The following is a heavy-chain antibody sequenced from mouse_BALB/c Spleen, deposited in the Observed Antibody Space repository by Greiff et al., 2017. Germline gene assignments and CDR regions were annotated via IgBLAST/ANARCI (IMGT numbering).Heavy chain of an antibody. CDR2: ISYSGST. V-gene: IGHV3-2*02. CDR1: GYSITSDYA. CDR3: ARGGWDDAMDY. D-gene: IGHD4-1*01. J-gene: IGHJ4*01. Sequence: EVQLQQSGPGLVKPSQSLSLTCTVTGYSITSDYAWNWIRQFPGNKLEWMGYISYSGSTSYNPSLKSRISITRDTSKNQFFLQLNSVTTEDTATYYCARGGWDDAMDYWGQGTSVTVSS.